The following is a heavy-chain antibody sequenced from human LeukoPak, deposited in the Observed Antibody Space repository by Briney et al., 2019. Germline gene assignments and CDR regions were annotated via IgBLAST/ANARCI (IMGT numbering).Heavy chain of an antibody. CDR1: GGTFSSYA. J-gene: IGHJ4*02. V-gene: IGHV1-69*13. CDR2: IIPIFGIA. D-gene: IGHD2-2*01. CDR3: ARSAGYQLLFYFDY. Sequence: ASVKVSCKASGGTFSSYAISWVRQAPGQGLEWMGGIIPIFGIANYAQKFQGRVTITADESTSTAYMELSNLRSEDTAVYYCARSAGYQLLFYFDYWGQGTLVTVSS.